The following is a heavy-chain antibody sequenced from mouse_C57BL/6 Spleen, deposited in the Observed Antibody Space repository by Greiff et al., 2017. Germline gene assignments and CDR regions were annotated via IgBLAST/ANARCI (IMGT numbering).Heavy chain of an antibody. D-gene: IGHD2-1*01. CDR3: ARIYYGNYDYAMDY. CDR1: GYTFTSYW. Sequence: QVQLQQPGAELVKPGASVKLSCKASGYTFTSYWMQWVKQRPGQGLEWIGYINPSSGYTKYNQKFKDKATLTADKSSSTAYMQLSSLTYEDSAVYYCARIYYGNYDYAMDYWGQGTSVTVSS. V-gene: IGHV1-7*01. J-gene: IGHJ4*01. CDR2: INPSSGYT.